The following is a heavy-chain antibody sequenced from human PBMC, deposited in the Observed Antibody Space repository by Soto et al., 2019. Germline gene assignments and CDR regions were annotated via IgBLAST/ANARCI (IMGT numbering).Heavy chain of an antibody. CDR3: AKAFGWLTYFDY. V-gene: IGHV3-23*01. D-gene: IGHD3-9*01. CDR1: GFTFDSYA. J-gene: IGHJ4*02. CDR2: ITTRGDDT. Sequence: GGSLRLSCVASGFTFDSYAMGWVRQAPGKGLEWVSGITTRGDDTNYADSVRGRFTISRDNSKNTLYLHMSSLRAEDTATYYCAKAFGWLTYFDYWGQGTLVTVSS.